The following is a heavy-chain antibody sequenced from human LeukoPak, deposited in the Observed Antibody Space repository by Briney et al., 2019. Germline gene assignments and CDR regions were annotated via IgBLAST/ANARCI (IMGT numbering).Heavy chain of an antibody. Sequence: GRSLRLSCAASGFTFSSYGMHWVHQAPGKGLEWVAVISYDGSNKYYADSVKGRFTISRDNSKNRLYLQMNSLRAEDTAVYYCAAMTTVVTLNDYWGQGTLVTVSS. D-gene: IGHD4-23*01. J-gene: IGHJ4*02. CDR1: GFTFSSYG. V-gene: IGHV3-30*03. CDR2: ISYDGSNK. CDR3: AAMTTVVTLNDY.